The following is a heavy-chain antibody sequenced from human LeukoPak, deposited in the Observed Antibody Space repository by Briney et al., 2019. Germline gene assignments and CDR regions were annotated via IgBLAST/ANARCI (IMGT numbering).Heavy chain of an antibody. Sequence: GESLKISCKGSGYSLTSYWIGWVRQMPGKGLEWMGIIYPGDSDTRYSPSFQGQVTISADKSISTAYLQWSSLKASDTAMYYCARPQGYYGSGSYYTPFDYWGQGTLVTVSS. CDR2: IYPGDSDT. J-gene: IGHJ4*02. CDR1: GYSLTSYW. V-gene: IGHV5-51*01. CDR3: ARPQGYYGSGSYYTPFDY. D-gene: IGHD3-10*01.